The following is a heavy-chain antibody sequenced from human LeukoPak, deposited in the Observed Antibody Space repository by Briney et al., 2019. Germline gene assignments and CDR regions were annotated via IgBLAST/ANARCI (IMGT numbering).Heavy chain of an antibody. CDR3: AGASDYGGRTVDY. Sequence: GGSLRLSCAASGFTFSRYTMNWVRQAPGKGLEWVSSISSSSSYIYYADSVKGRFTISRDNAKKSLYLQVNSLRAEDTAVYYCAGASDYGGRTVDYWGQGTLVTVSS. D-gene: IGHD4-23*01. V-gene: IGHV3-21*01. J-gene: IGHJ4*02. CDR2: ISSSSSYI. CDR1: GFTFSRYT.